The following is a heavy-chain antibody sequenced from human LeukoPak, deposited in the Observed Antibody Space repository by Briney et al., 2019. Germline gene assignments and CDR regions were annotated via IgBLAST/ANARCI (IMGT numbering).Heavy chain of an antibody. D-gene: IGHD6-13*01. CDR3: ARAAAGTTYYYYMDV. V-gene: IGHV1-2*02. CDR1: GYTFTGYY. CDR2: INPNSGGT. Sequence: EASVKVSCKASGYTFTGYYMHWVRQAPGQGLEWMGWINPNSGGTNYAQKFQGRVTMTRDTSISTAYMELSRLRSDDTAVYYCARAAAGTTYYYYMDVWGKGTTVTVSS. J-gene: IGHJ6*03.